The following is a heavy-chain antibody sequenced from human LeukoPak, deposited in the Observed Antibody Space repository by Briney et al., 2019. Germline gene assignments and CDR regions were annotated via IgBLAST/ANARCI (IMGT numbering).Heavy chain of an antibody. D-gene: IGHD2/OR15-2a*01. CDR3: ARRGSSSSHFDS. CDR1: GHNFNTYW. Sequence: GESLKISCQGSGHNFNTYWIGWVRQMPGKGLEWMGIIYPEDSDARYSPSFQGHVTISADKFISTAYLQWSTLKASDTATYYCARRGSSSSHFDSWGRGTQVIVSS. CDR2: IYPEDSDA. V-gene: IGHV5-51*01. J-gene: IGHJ4*01.